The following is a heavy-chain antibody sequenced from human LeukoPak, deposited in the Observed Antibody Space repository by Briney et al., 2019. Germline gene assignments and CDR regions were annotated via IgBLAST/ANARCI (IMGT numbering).Heavy chain of an antibody. J-gene: IGHJ4*02. D-gene: IGHD5/OR15-5a*01. CDR3: ARGLDY. CDR2: IYTSGST. V-gene: IGHV4-61*02. Sequence: SETLSLTCTVSGGSINSGSYYWSWIRQPAGKGLEWIGRIYTSGSTNYNPSLKSRVTISVDTSKNQFSLKLSSVTAADTAVYYCARGLDYWGQGTLVTVSS. CDR1: GGSINSGSYY.